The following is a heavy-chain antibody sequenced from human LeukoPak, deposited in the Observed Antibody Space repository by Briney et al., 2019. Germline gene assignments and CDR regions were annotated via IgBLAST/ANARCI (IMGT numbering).Heavy chain of an antibody. D-gene: IGHD3-9*01. Sequence: ASVKVSCKASGGTFSSYAISWVRQAPGQGLEWMGGIIPIFGTASYAQKFQGRVTITADESTSTAYMELSSLRSEDTAVYYCARDGRGGLRYFDWLPYYWGQGTLVTVSS. CDR3: ARDGRGGLRYFDWLPYY. CDR1: GGTFSSYA. J-gene: IGHJ4*02. V-gene: IGHV1-69*13. CDR2: IIPIFGTA.